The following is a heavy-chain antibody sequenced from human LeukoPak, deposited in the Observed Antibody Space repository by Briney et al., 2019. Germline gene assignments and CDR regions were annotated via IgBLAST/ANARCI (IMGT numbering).Heavy chain of an antibody. V-gene: IGHV3-13*01. Sequence: GGSLRLSCAVSGFTFNYYDMHWVRQAPGKRLEWVSAIRTTGDTHYPDSAKGRLAMSREDAKNSVHLQMNTLRAGDTAVYYCARGVSYYYDNSGHPGWYFDLWGRGTLVTVSS. D-gene: IGHD3-22*01. CDR2: IRTTGDT. J-gene: IGHJ2*01. CDR3: ARGVSYYYDNSGHPGWYFDL. CDR1: GFTFNYYD.